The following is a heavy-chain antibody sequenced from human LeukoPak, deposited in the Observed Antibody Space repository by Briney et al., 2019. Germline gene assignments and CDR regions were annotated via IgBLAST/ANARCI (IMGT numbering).Heavy chain of an antibody. V-gene: IGHV3-21*01. CDR2: ISSSSSYI. J-gene: IGHJ6*02. D-gene: IGHD3-10*01. Sequence: PGGSLRLSCAASGFTFSSYSMNWVRQAPGKGLEWVSSISSSSSYIYYADSVKGRFTISRDNAKNSLYLQMNSLRAEDTAVYYCARDLWFGEFPQGMDVWGQGTTVTVSS. CDR3: ARDLWFGEFPQGMDV. CDR1: GFTFSSYS.